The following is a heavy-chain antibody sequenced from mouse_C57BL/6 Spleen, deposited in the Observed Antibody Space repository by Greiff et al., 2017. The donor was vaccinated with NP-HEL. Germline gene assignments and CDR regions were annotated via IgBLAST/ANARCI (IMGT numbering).Heavy chain of an antibody. V-gene: IGHV1-69*01. CDR2: IDPSDSYT. Sequence: VQRVESGPELVKPGASVKLSCKASGYTFTSYWMHWVKQRPGQGLEWIGEIDPSDSYTNYNQKFKGKSTLTVDKSSSTAYMQLSSLTSEDSAVYYCARTTVVANFDYWGQGTTLTVSS. D-gene: IGHD1-1*01. CDR3: ARTTVVANFDY. CDR1: GYTFTSYW. J-gene: IGHJ2*01.